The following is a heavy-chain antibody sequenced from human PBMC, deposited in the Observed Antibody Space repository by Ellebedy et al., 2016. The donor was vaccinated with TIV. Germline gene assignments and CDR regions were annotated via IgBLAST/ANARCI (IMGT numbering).Heavy chain of an antibody. CDR3: ARGPEMAHFDY. D-gene: IGHD5-24*01. CDR2: ISYVGNNE. Sequence: GESLKISCAASGFTFNSYGMHWVRQAPGKGLEWVAVISYVGNNEDYADSVKGRFTTYRDNSQNTLFLQMDSLRVEETAVYYCARGPEMAHFDYWGQGTLVTVPS. V-gene: IGHV3-30*03. J-gene: IGHJ4*02. CDR1: GFTFNSYG.